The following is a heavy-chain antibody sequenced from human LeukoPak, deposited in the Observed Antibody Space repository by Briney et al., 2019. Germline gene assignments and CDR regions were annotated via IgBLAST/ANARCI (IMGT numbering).Heavy chain of an antibody. CDR2: ISSNGGST. Sequence: GGSLRLSCAASGFTFSSYAMHWVRQAPGKGLEYVSTISSNGGSTYYANSVKGRFTISRDNSKNTLYLQMGSLRDEDMAVYYCARDGYIIAVADHYYFYGMDVWGQGTTVTVSS. V-gene: IGHV3-64*01. CDR3: ARDGYIIAVADHYYFYGMDV. D-gene: IGHD6-19*01. J-gene: IGHJ6*02. CDR1: GFTFSSYA.